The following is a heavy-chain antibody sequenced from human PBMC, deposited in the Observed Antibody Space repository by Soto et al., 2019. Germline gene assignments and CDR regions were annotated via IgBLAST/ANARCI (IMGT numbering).Heavy chain of an antibody. CDR3: ARLGIAARLSAPVDY. CDR2: IKHSGST. CDR1: GGSFSGYY. Sequence: QVQLQQWGAGLLKPSETLSLTCAVYGGSFSGYYWSWIRQPPGKGLEWIGEIKHSGSTNYNPSLKSRVTISVDTSKNQFSLKLSSVTAADTAVYYCARLGIAARLSAPVDYWGQGTLVTVSS. V-gene: IGHV4-34*01. J-gene: IGHJ4*02. D-gene: IGHD6-6*01.